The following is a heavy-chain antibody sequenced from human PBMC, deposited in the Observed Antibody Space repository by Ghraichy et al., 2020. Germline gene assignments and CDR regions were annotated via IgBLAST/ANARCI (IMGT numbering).Heavy chain of an antibody. CDR1: GFAFSSYA. CDR3: AKSFGTGSGWSDY. Sequence: GESLNISCAASGFAFSSYAMSWVRQAPGKGLEWVSLISDSGAGTYYVDSVRGRFTISRDNSKHTLYLQMNSLRAEDTAVYYCAKSFGTGSGWSDYWGQGTLVTVSS. J-gene: IGHJ4*02. D-gene: IGHD6-19*01. V-gene: IGHV3-23*01. CDR2: ISDSGAGT.